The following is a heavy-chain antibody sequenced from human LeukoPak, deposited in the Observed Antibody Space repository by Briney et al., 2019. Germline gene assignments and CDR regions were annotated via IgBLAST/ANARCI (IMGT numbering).Heavy chain of an antibody. D-gene: IGHD2-2*01. Sequence: SETLSLTCTVSGGSIITRSFYWGWIRQPPGKGLEWIGSIYYSGSTYYNPSLKSRVTISVDTSKNQFSLKLSSVTAADTAVYYCARPAATEDAFDIWGQGTMVTVSS. V-gene: IGHV4-39*07. CDR2: IYYSGST. J-gene: IGHJ3*02. CDR3: ARPAATEDAFDI. CDR1: GGSIITRSFY.